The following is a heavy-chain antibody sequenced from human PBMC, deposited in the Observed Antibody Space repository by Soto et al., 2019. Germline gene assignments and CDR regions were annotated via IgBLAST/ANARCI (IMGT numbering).Heavy chain of an antibody. CDR3: ARDYGAGSYGIDY. CDR1: GASINTYY. V-gene: IGHV4-59*01. D-gene: IGHD3-10*01. Sequence: QVRLQESGPGLVKPSETLSLTCTVSGASINTYYWAWIRQPPGKGLEWIGYIHNSGTTDYNPSLKSRVIMSVDTSKSQFSLKLSSVTAADTAVYYCARDYGAGSYGIDYWGQGTLVTVSS. J-gene: IGHJ4*02. CDR2: IHNSGTT.